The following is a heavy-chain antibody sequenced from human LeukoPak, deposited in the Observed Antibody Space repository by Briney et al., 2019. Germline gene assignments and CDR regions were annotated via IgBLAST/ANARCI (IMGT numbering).Heavy chain of an antibody. CDR1: GYTFTSYG. CDR3: ARNSSSSVVDY. Sequence: GASVKVSCKASGYTFTSYGITWVRQAPGQGLEWMGWISAYNGNTKYPQKLQGRVTMTTDTSTSTAYMELRSLRSDDTAVYYCARNSSSSVVDYWGRGTLVTVSS. D-gene: IGHD6-6*01. V-gene: IGHV1-18*01. CDR2: ISAYNGNT. J-gene: IGHJ4*02.